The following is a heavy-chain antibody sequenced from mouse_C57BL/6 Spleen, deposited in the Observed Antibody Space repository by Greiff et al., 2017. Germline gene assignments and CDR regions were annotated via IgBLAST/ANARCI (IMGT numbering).Heavy chain of an antibody. V-gene: IGHV5-4*01. CDR3: TRDYYGSSYGAY. D-gene: IGHD1-1*01. CDR2: ISDGGSYT. CDR1: GFSFSSYA. J-gene: IGHJ3*01. Sequence: EVTLMESGGGLVKPGGSLKLSCAASGFSFSSYAMSWVRQTPEKRLEWVATISDGGSYTYYPDNVKGRFTISRDDAKNILCLQMSQLKYEDTAMYYGTRDYYGSSYGAYWGQGTLVTVSA.